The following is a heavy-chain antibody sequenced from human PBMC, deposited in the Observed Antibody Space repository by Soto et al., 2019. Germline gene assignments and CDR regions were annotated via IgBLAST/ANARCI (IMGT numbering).Heavy chain of an antibody. D-gene: IGHD2-2*01. J-gene: IGHJ4*02. CDR2: IYNNGRT. CDR1: GGSISSSS. CDR3: ARARFCTSTSCYHYFDF. Sequence: SETLSLTCTLSGGSISSSSWSWIRQPPGRGLEWIGYIYNNGRTDYNPPLKSRVTIPVDTAKNHFSLKLSSVTPADTAVYYCARARFCTSTSCYHYFDFWGQGTLVTVSS. V-gene: IGHV4-59*01.